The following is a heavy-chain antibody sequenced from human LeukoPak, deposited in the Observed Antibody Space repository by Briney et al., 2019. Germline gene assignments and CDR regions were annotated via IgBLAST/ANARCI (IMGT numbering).Heavy chain of an antibody. Sequence: SETLSLTCVVSGYSISSGYYWGWIRQPPGKGLEWIGRIYHSGSTYYNPSLKRRVTISVDTSKNQFSLKLSSVTAADTAVYYCARDLTFWSDYYYYYMDVWGKGTTVTVSS. CDR1: GYSISSGYY. D-gene: IGHD3-3*01. V-gene: IGHV4-38-2*02. J-gene: IGHJ6*03. CDR2: IYHSGST. CDR3: ARDLTFWSDYYYYYMDV.